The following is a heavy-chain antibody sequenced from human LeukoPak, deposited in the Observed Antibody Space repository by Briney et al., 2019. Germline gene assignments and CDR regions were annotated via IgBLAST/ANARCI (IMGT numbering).Heavy chain of an antibody. Sequence: PGGSPRLSCAASGFTFDDYGMSWVRQAPGKGLEWVSGINWNGGSTGYADSVKGRFTISRDNAKNSLYLQMNSLRAEDTALYYCARRDYDENAFDIWGQGTMVTVSS. V-gene: IGHV3-20*04. J-gene: IGHJ3*02. CDR1: GFTFDDYG. D-gene: IGHD4-17*01. CDR2: INWNGGST. CDR3: ARRDYDENAFDI.